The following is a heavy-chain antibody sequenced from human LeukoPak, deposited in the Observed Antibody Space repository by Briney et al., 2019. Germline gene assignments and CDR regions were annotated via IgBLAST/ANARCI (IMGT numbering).Heavy chain of an antibody. V-gene: IGHV1-2*02. D-gene: IGHD2-2*01. Sequence: ASVKVSCKASGYTFTGYYMHWVRQAPGQGLEWMGWINPNSGGTNYAQKFQGRVTMTRDTSISTAYMELSRLRSDDTAVYYCARGIVVVPAAWDAFDIWGQGTMVTVSS. CDR1: GYTFTGYY. J-gene: IGHJ3*02. CDR2: INPNSGGT. CDR3: ARGIVVVPAAWDAFDI.